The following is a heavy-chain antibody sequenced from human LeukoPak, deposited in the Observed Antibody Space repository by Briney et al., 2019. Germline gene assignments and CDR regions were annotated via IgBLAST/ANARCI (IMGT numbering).Heavy chain of an antibody. V-gene: IGHV4-34*01. CDR1: GGSFSGYY. CDR3: ARLPGGIFGVVIYYFDY. CDR2: INHSGST. D-gene: IGHD3-3*01. J-gene: IGHJ4*02. Sequence: SETLSLTCAVYGGSFSGYYWSWIRQPPGKGLEWIGEINHSGSTNYNPSPKSRVTISVDTSKNQFSLKLSSVTAADTAVYYCARLPGGIFGVVIYYFDYWGQGTLVTVSS.